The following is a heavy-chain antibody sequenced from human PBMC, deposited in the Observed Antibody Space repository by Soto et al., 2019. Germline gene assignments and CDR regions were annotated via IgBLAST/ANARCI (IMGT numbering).Heavy chain of an antibody. CDR1: GFTFSSYW. V-gene: IGHV3-74*01. CDR3: ATEAYCFATSSALDV. D-gene: IGHD2-15*01. CDR2: INSDGSST. J-gene: IGHJ6*02. Sequence: PGGSLRLSCAASGFTFSSYWIHWVRQAPGKGLVWVSRINSDGSSTSYADSVKGRFTISRDNAENTLYLQMNSLRAEDTAVYYCATEAYCFATSSALDVWGRGPPVTVS.